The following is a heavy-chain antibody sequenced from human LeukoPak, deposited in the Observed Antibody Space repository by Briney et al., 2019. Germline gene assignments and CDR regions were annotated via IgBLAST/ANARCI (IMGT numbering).Heavy chain of an antibody. J-gene: IGHJ4*02. V-gene: IGHV3-7*01. Sequence: GRSLRLSCAGSGFSFSRYWMAWVRQAPGKGLEWVASINQDVSRIHYVDSVKGRFTISRGNAKNSLFLQMNSLRVEDTAVYYCARLKDDVTKFDYWGQGTLVTVSS. CDR2: INQDVSRI. CDR1: GFSFSRYW. CDR3: ARLKDDVTKFDY. D-gene: IGHD2-8*01.